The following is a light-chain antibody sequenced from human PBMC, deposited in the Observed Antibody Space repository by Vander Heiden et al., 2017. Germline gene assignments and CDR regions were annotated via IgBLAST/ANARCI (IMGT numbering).Light chain of an antibody. CDR3: HQYKKWPPFT. V-gene: IGKV3-15*01. CDR2: GVS. CDR1: QSVGSN. Sequence: EIVMTQSPATLSVSPGERATLSCRASQSVGSNLAWYKQKPGQAPKLLIYGVSTTATGIPARFSGSGSGTEFTLTISSLQSEDFAVYYCHQYKKWPPFTFGHGTKVDVK. J-gene: IGKJ3*01.